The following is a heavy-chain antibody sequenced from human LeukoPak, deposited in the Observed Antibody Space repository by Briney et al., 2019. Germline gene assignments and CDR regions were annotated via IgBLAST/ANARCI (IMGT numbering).Heavy chain of an antibody. D-gene: IGHD6-19*01. Sequence: GGSLRLSCAASGFTFSNAWMSWVRQAPGKGLEWVGRIKSKTDGGTTDYAAPVKGRFTISRDDSKNTLYLQMNSLKTEDTAVYYCTTENPIAVAAPGVDYYYGMDVWGQGTTVTVSS. CDR2: IKSKTDGGTT. CDR1: GFTFSNAW. V-gene: IGHV3-15*01. CDR3: TTENPIAVAAPGVDYYYGMDV. J-gene: IGHJ6*02.